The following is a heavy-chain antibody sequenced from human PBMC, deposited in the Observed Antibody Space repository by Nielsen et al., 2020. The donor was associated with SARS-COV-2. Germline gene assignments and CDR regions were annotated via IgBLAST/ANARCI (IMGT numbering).Heavy chain of an antibody. D-gene: IGHD3-10*01. V-gene: IGHV3-15*01. Sequence: GESLKISCVASGFTFSSYGMNWVRQAPGKGLEWVGRIKSKVDGGTTDYAGPVKGRFTISRDDSKNTLYLQMNSLKTEDTAVYYCTTGGITMVRGVMQYWGQGTLVTVSP. J-gene: IGHJ1*01. CDR3: TTGGITMVRGVMQY. CDR1: GFTFSSYG. CDR2: IKSKVDGGTT.